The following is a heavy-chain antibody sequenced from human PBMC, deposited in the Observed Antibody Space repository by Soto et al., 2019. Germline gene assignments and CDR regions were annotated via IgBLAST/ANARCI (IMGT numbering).Heavy chain of an antibody. CDR1: GFTFSVYA. Sequence: PGGSLRLSCAASGFTFSVYAMTWVRQAPGKGLDWVSYISYNGGSTYYADSVKNRLTITKDTSKNQVVLTMTNMDPVDTATYYCAYYDILTGYYRARGFDPWGQGTLVTV. D-gene: IGHD3-9*01. V-gene: IGHV3-23*01. CDR2: ISYNGGST. CDR3: AYYDILTGYYRARGFDP. J-gene: IGHJ5*02.